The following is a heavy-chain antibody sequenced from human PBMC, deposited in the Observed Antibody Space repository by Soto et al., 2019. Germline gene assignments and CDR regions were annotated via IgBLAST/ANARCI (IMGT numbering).Heavy chain of an antibody. D-gene: IGHD3-10*01. J-gene: IGHJ4*02. CDR1: GGSFSGYY. CDR3: ARGRVSGVIIFDY. Sequence: SETLSLTCAVYGGSFSGYYWSWIRQPPGKGLEWMWEINHSGSTNYNPALKSRVTISVDTSKNQFSLKLSPVTAADTAVYYCARGRVSGVIIFDYWGQGTLVTVSS. CDR2: INHSGST. V-gene: IGHV4-34*01.